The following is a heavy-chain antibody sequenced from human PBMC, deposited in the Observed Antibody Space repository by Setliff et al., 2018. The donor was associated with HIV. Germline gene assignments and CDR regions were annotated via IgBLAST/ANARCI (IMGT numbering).Heavy chain of an antibody. V-gene: IGHV1-69*13. D-gene: IGHD3-16*02. CDR3: AREGYDYVWGSYRSYYMDV. J-gene: IGHJ6*03. Sequence: GASVKVSCKASGGTFSSYAISWVRQAPGQGLEWMGGTIPIFGTANYAQKFQGRVTITADESTSTVYMELTRLRSEDTAVYYCAREGYDYVWGSYRSYYMDVWGKGTTVTVSS. CDR2: TIPIFGTA. CDR1: GGTFSSYA.